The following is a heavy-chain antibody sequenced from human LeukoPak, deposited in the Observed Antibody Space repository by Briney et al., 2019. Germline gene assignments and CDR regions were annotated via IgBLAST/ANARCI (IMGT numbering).Heavy chain of an antibody. CDR1: GFPFSSYE. J-gene: IGHJ4*02. Sequence: PGGSLRLSCAASGFPFSSYEMNWVRQAPGKGLEWISFISTGSAIYYADSVKGRFTISRDNAKNSLYLQMNSLRAEDTAIYYCARDNYSRSRYFGHWGQGTLVTVSS. V-gene: IGHV3-48*03. D-gene: IGHD1-26*01. CDR3: ARDNYSRSRYFGH. CDR2: ISTGSAI.